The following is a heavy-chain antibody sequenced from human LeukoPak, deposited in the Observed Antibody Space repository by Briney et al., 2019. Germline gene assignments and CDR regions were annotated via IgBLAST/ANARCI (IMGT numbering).Heavy chain of an antibody. V-gene: IGHV4-34*01. J-gene: IGHJ2*01. CDR3: ARGKQLVRVPKNNWYFDL. Sequence: PSETLSLTCAVYGGSFSGYYWSWIRQPPGKGLEWIGEINHSGSTNYNPSLKSRVTISVDTSQNQFSLRLSPVTAADTAVYYCARGKQLVRVPKNNWYFDLWGRGTLVTVSS. CDR2: INHSGST. D-gene: IGHD6-13*01. CDR1: GGSFSGYY.